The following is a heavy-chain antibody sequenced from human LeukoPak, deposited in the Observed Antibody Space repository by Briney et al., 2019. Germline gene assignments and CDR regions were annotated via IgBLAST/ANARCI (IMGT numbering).Heavy chain of an antibody. D-gene: IGHD5-18*01. Sequence: GGSLRLSCSASGFTFSSYAMHWVRQAPGKGLEYVSAISSNGGSTYYAYSVKGRFTISRDNSKNTLYLQMSSLRAEDTAVYYCVKDGRRGYSYGYSDYWGQGTLVTVSS. J-gene: IGHJ4*02. CDR3: VKDGRRGYSYGYSDY. V-gene: IGHV3-64D*06. CDR1: GFTFSSYA. CDR2: ISSNGGST.